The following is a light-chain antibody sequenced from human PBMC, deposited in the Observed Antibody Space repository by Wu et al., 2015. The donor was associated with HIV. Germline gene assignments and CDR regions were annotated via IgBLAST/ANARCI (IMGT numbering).Light chain of an antibody. Sequence: DIQMTQSPSTLSASVGDRVTITCRASQTINNWLAWYQQKPGKAPKLLMYKASTLESGVPSRFSGSGSGTEFSLTISSLQPDDFATYYCQQYNSSPWTSGQGTKVEIK. CDR2: KAS. CDR3: QQYNSSPWT. J-gene: IGKJ1*01. CDR1: QTINNW. V-gene: IGKV1-5*03.